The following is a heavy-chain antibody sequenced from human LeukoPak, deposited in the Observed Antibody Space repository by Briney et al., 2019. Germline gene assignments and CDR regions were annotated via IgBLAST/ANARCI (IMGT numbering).Heavy chain of an antibody. CDR1: GYNFRAYY. CDR2: INPSGGST. V-gene: IGHV1-46*01. J-gene: IGHJ4*02. CDR3: ARDGARIYGDYGDY. Sequence: ASVMVSCKASGYNFRAYYIHWVRQATGQGLEWMGIINPSGGSTSYAQKFQGRVTMTRDMSTSTVYMELSSLRSEDTAVYYCARDGARIYGDYGDYWGQGTLVTVSS. D-gene: IGHD4-17*01.